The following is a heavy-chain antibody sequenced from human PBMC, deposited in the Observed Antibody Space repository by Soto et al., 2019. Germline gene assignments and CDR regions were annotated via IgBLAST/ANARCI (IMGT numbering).Heavy chain of an antibody. V-gene: IGHV1-69*13. CDR2: IIPIFGTA. J-gene: IGHJ5*02. D-gene: IGHD3-22*01. CDR3: ARRDYYDSSGYYKVDWFDP. CDR1: GGTFSSYA. Sequence: SVKVSCKASGGTFSSYAISWVRQAPGQGLEWMGGIIPIFGTANYAQKFQGRVTITADESTSTAYMELSSLRSEDTAVYYCARRDYYDSSGYYKVDWFDPWGQGTLVTVSS.